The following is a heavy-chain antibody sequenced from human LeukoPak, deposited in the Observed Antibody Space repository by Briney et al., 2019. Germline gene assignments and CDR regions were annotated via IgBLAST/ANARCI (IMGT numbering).Heavy chain of an antibody. CDR1: GGSISSYY. D-gene: IGHD6-13*01. Sequence: SETLSLTCTVSGGSISSYYWSWIRQPPGKGLEWIGSIYYSGNTYYNPSLTRRATISVDTSKKQFSLKLSSVTAADTAVYYCARRGYSDSWRHSPFDYWGQGTLVTVSS. V-gene: IGHV4-39*01. CDR2: IYYSGNT. CDR3: ARRGYSDSWRHSPFDY. J-gene: IGHJ4*02.